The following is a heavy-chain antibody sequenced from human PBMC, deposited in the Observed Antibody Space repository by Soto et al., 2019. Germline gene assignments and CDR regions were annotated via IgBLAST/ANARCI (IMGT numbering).Heavy chain of an antibody. Sequence: PGGSLRLSCATSGFTFNIYAMSWVRQAPGKGLEWVSSIGGGDETYYADSVKGRFTISRDDSKGMVFLQLTSLRAEDTAMYYCAKDRMEYNSVWDPFDIWGRGTMVTVSS. CDR3: AKDRMEYNSVWDPFDI. CDR2: SIGGGDET. D-gene: IGHD2-8*01. V-gene: IGHV3-23*01. CDR1: GFTFNIYA. J-gene: IGHJ3*02.